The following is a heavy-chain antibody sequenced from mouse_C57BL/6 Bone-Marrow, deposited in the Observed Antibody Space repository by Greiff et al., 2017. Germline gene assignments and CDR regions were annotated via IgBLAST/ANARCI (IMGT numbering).Heavy chain of an antibody. D-gene: IGHD2-5*01. J-gene: IGHJ3*01. V-gene: IGHV3-6*01. CDR1: GYSITSGYY. CDR2: ISYDGSN. CDR3: ARAKAYYSNYVFAY. Sequence: ESGPGLVKPSQSLSLTCSVTGYSITSGYYWNWIRQFPGNKLEWMGYISYDGSNNYNPSLKNRISITRDTSKNQFFLKLNSVTTEDTATYYCARAKAYYSNYVFAYWGQGTLVTVSA.